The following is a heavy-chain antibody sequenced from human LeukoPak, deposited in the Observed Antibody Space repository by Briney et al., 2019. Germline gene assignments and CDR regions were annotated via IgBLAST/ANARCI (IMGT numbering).Heavy chain of an antibody. CDR3: ARGGTPGYCSSTSCYDPGYYFDY. V-gene: IGHV1-69*01. CDR1: GGTFSSYA. Sequence: SVKVSCKASGGTFSSYAISWVRQAPGQGLEWMGGIIPIFGTANYAQKFQGRVTTTADESTSTAYMELSSLRSEDTAVYYCARGGTPGYCSSTSCYDPGYYFDYWGQGTLVTVSS. D-gene: IGHD2-2*01. J-gene: IGHJ4*02. CDR2: IIPIFGTA.